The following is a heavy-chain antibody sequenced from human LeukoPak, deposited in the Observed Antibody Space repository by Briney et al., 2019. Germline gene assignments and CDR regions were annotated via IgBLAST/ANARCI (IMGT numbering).Heavy chain of an antibody. J-gene: IGHJ6*03. CDR2: IFYDGST. CDR3: ARARGYYYYMDV. Sequence: PSETLSLTCAVSGASMSTGTNYWGWVRQPPGKGPEWFGTIFYDGSTYYNPSLKGRVTISVDPSKNRFSLKLTSVTAADTAVYYCARARGYYYYMDVWGKGTTVTVSS. D-gene: IGHD3-10*01. CDR1: GASMSTGTNY. V-gene: IGHV4-39*07.